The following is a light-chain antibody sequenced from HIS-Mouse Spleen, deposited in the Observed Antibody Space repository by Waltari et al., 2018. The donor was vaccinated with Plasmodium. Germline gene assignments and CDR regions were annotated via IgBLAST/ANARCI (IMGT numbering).Light chain of an antibody. J-gene: IGLJ3*02. V-gene: IGLV3-10*01. CDR1: AFPKKY. CDR2: EDS. Sequence: SYELTQPPSVSVSPGQTARITCSGDAFPKKYAYWYHKKSRQAPVLVIYEDSKRPAGLPERFSGSSSGTMATSTISAAQVEDEADYYCYSPDSSGNHRVFGGGTKLTVL. CDR3: YSPDSSGNHRV.